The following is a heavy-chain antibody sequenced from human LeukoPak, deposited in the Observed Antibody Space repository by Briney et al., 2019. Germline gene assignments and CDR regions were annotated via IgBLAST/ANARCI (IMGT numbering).Heavy chain of an antibody. CDR1: GGSFSGYY. CDR3: ARTLSYTEPPRDPDDY. D-gene: IGHD1-14*01. CDR2: INHSGST. J-gene: IGHJ4*02. V-gene: IGHV4-34*01. Sequence: SETLSLTCAVYGGSFSGYYWSWIRQPPGKGLEWIGEINHSGSTNYNPSLKSRVTISVDTSKNKFSLKLSSVTAADTAVYYCARTLSYTEPPRDPDDYWGQGTLVTVSS.